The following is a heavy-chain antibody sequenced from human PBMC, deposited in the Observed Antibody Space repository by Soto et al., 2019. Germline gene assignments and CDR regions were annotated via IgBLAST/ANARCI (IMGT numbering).Heavy chain of an antibody. V-gene: IGHV4-30-4*01. CDR3: DRWRGTTVGTFDI. CDR2: IYYNGNT. J-gene: IGHJ3*02. CDR1: GGSISSGDNY. D-gene: IGHD4-17*01. Sequence: HVQLQESGPGLVKPSQTRSLTCTVSGGSISSGDNYWSWIRQPPGKGLEWIGHIYYNGNTYKNPSLKSRLTISVDTYKNQCSLKLSSVTAADTAVYYCDRWRGTTVGTFDIWGQGTMVTVSS.